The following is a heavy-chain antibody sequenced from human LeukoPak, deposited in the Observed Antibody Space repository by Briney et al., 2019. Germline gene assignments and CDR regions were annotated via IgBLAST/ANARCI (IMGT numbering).Heavy chain of an antibody. D-gene: IGHD2-2*01. Sequence: GGSLRLSCAASGFTFSSYDMHLVRQATGKGLEWVSAIGTAGDTYYPGSVKGRFTISRENAKNSLYLQMNSLRAGDTAVYYCARGVSAYCSSTSCTRKNWFDPWGQGTLVTVCS. J-gene: IGHJ5*02. CDR1: GFTFSSYD. CDR2: IGTAGDT. V-gene: IGHV3-13*01. CDR3: ARGVSAYCSSTSCTRKNWFDP.